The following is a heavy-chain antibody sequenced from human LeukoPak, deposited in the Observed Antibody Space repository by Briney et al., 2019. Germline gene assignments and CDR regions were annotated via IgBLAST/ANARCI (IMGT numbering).Heavy chain of an antibody. V-gene: IGHV4-59*01. J-gene: IGHJ4*02. D-gene: IGHD5-24*01. CDR2: IYSSGST. CDR3: ARPRWLQLWYYFDY. Sequence: PSETLSLTCNVSGGSIRGYYWSWIRQSPEKGLEWIGYIYSSGSTNYNPSLKGRVTMSVDTSKNQLSLKVSSVTAADTAVYYCARPRWLQLWYYFDYWGQGTLVTVSS. CDR1: GGSIRGYY.